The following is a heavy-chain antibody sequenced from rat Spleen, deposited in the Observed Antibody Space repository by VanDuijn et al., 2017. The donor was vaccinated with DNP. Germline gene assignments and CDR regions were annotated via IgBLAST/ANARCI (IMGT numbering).Heavy chain of an antibody. D-gene: IGHD1-12*01. CDR3: ARIDRDSYAHVDY. J-gene: IGHJ2*01. V-gene: IGHV5-31*01. CDR2: ITSSGGST. Sequence: EVQLVESGGGLVQPGRSLKLSCAASGFTFNNYWMTWIRQVPGKGLEWVASITSSGGSTYYPDSVKGRFTISRDNAKNTLYLQMNSLRSEDTATYYCARIDRDSYAHVDYWGQGVMVTVSS. CDR1: GFTFNNYW.